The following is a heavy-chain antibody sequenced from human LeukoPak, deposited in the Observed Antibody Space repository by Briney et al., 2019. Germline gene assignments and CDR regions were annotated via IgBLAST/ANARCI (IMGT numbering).Heavy chain of an antibody. CDR2: ISSSSSYI. CDR1: GFTFSSYS. D-gene: IGHD6-13*01. CDR3: ARYSSNCPDY. J-gene: IGHJ4*02. Sequence: GGSLRLSCAASGFTFSSYSMNWVRQASGKGLEWVSFISSSSSYIYYADSVKGRFTISRDNAKNSLYLQMNSLRAEDTAVYYCARYSSNCPDYWGQGTLVTVSS. V-gene: IGHV3-21*01.